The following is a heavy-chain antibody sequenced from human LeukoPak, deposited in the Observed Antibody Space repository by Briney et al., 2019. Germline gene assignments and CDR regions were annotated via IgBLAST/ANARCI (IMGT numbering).Heavy chain of an antibody. CDR3: ARHGSYSLAF. Sequence: SGTLSLTCAVSGGSISSGGYWSWLRQPPGKGLEWIGQIYYIGSTNYNPSLESRVIMSLDKSTNQLSLRFNSVTAADTAVYYCARHGSYSLAFWGQGALVPSPQ. J-gene: IGHJ4*02. V-gene: IGHV4-4*02. D-gene: IGHD1-26*01. CDR2: IYYIGST. CDR1: GGSISSGGY.